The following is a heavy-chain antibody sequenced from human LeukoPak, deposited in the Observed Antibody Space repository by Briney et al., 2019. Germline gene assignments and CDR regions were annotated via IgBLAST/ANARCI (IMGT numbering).Heavy chain of an antibody. CDR3: ARESAIAAALDY. J-gene: IGHJ4*02. CDR2: INPNSGGT. V-gene: IGHV1-2*02. Sequence: ASVKVSCKASVYTFTAYYMHWVRQAPGQGLEWMGWINPNSGGTNYAQKFQGRVTMTRDTSISTAYMELSRLRSDDTAVYYCARESAIAAALDYWGQGTLVTVSS. CDR1: VYTFTAYY. D-gene: IGHD6-13*01.